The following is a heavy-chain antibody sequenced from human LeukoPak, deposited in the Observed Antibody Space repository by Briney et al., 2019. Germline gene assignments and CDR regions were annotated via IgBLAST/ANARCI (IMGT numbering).Heavy chain of an antibody. D-gene: IGHD6-13*01. CDR3: ARRIAAGGKAIGY. CDR1: GCTFNSYD. J-gene: IGHJ4*02. CDR2: MNPNSGKT. Sequence: GASVKVSCKASGCTFNSYDINWVGQAGGQGVEWMGWMNPNSGKTGYAQKFQGRVTMTRNSSISTAYMVLSSLISEDTAMYYCARRIAAGGKAIGYWGQGTLVTVSS. V-gene: IGHV1-8*01.